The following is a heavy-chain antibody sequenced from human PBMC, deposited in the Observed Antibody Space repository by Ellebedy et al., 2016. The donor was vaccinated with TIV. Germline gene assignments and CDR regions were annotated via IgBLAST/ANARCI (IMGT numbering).Heavy chain of an antibody. Sequence: AASVTVSCKASGYTFTTFTIHWVRQAPGQRPEYMGWINVAEANTKYSQKFHGRFTFIRDTSANTVYMSLNNLRSDDSAVYYCARDPLGYCSGGSCTNNWFDPWGQGTLVTVSS. J-gene: IGHJ5*02. V-gene: IGHV1-3*01. D-gene: IGHD2-15*01. CDR3: ARDPLGYCSGGSCTNNWFDP. CDR1: GYTFTTFT. CDR2: INVAEANT.